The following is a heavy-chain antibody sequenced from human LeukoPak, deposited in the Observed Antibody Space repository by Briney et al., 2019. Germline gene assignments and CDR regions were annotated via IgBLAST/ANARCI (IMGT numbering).Heavy chain of an antibody. D-gene: IGHD6-6*01. Sequence: PSETLSLTCAVSGYSISSGYYWGWIRQPPGKGLEWIGSIYHSGSTYYNPSLKSRVTIPVDTSKNQFSLKLSSVTAADTAVYYCASGRTYSSSSYYYYMDVWGKGTTVTVSS. CDR3: ASGRTYSSSSYYYYMDV. V-gene: IGHV4-38-2*01. J-gene: IGHJ6*03. CDR1: GYSISSGYY. CDR2: IYHSGST.